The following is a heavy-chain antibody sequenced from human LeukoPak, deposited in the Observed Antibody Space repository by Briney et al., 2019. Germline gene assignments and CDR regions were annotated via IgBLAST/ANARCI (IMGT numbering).Heavy chain of an antibody. CDR2: IYHSGST. D-gene: IGHD1-26*01. V-gene: IGHV4-38-2*02. CDR1: GYSISSGYY. CDR3: ARVPSGSYAIVGAFDI. Sequence: NASETLSLTCTVSGYSISSGYYWGWIRQPPGKGLEWIGSIYHSGSTYYNPSLKSRVTISVDTSKNQFSLKLSSVTAADTAVYYCARVPSGSYAIVGAFDIWGQGTMVTVSS. J-gene: IGHJ3*02.